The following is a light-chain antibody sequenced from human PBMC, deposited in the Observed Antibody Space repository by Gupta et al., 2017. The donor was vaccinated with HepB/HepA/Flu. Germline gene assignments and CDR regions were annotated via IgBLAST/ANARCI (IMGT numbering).Light chain of an antibody. Sequence: SVLTQTPSVFVAPGKTARISCGGKNIGVKSVHWYQQKPGQAPLLVLYDDKDRPSGVPERFSGSNSGDTATLSISRVGAGDEADYYCQGWETTPEHNVVFGGGTKVSVL. J-gene: IGLJ2*01. CDR1: NIGVKS. V-gene: IGLV3-21*03. CDR2: DDK. CDR3: QGWETTPEHNVV.